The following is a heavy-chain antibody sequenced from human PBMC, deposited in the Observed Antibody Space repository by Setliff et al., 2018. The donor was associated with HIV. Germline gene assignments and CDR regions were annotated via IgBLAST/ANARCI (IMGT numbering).Heavy chain of an antibody. J-gene: IGHJ5*01. CDR3: ARGAYRFDS. Sequence: SETLSLTCAVHGGSFTAYYWTWIRQPPGKELEWIGEIHHGGSTNYMPSLKNRVTISVDTSKNQFSLTLRSLTAADTAVYYCARGAYRFDSWGQGNLVTVSS. D-gene: IGHD2-2*01. CDR1: GGSFTAYY. V-gene: IGHV4-34*01. CDR2: IHHGGST.